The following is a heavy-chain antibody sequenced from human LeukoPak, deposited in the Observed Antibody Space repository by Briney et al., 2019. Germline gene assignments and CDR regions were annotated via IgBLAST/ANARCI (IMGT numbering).Heavy chain of an antibody. CDR1: GGSFSGYY. D-gene: IGHD4-23*01. V-gene: IGHV4-34*01. Sequence: SETLSLTCAVYGGSFSGYYWSWIRQPPGKGLEWIGEINHSGSTNYNPSLKSRVTISVDTSKNQFSLKLSSVTAADTAVYYCARDPKTTVVTPDYYYGMDVWGQGTTVTVSS. CDR3: ARDPKTTVVTPDYYYGMDV. CDR2: INHSGST. J-gene: IGHJ6*02.